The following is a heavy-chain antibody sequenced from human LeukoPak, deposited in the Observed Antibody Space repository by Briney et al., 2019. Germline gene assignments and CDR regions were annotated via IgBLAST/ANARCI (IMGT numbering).Heavy chain of an antibody. D-gene: IGHD2-21*01. Sequence: GGSLRLSCAASGFTFSSYSMNWVRQAPGKGLEWVSSISSGSSYIYYADSVKVPFTISRDNAKNSLYLQMNSVRAEDTGVYYCATSILWGGAKEACWGQGTLVTASS. CDR3: ATSILWGGAKEAC. CDR2: ISSGSSYI. J-gene: IGHJ4*02. V-gene: IGHV3-21*01. CDR1: GFTFSSYS.